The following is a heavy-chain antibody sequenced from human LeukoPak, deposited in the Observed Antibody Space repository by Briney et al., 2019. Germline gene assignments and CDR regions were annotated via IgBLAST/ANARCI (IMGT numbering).Heavy chain of an antibody. CDR1: GFIVNTNY. J-gene: IGHJ4*02. V-gene: IGHV3-74*01. CDR3: ARDLWYYDSSGYPVD. D-gene: IGHD3-22*01. Sequence: AGGSLRLSCAASGFIVNTNYMSWVRQAPGKGLVWVSRINSDGSSTSYADSVKGRFTISRDNAKNTLYLQMNSLRAEDTAVYYCARDLWYYDSSGYPVDWGQGTLVTVSS. CDR2: INSDGSST.